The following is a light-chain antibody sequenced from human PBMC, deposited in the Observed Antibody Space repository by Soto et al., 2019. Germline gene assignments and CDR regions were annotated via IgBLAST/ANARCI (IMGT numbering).Light chain of an antibody. CDR2: DTS. J-gene: IGKJ5*01. V-gene: IGKV3D-11*01. CDR3: QQRASWVR. CDR1: QGIGDT. Sequence: SACPRSLFPVESGILSCRASQGIGDTLAWYQHKPGQTPRLLIYDTSARATGVPARFSGSGSETDFTLTIRSLEPEDSAVYFCQQRASWVRFCQGRRLEIK.